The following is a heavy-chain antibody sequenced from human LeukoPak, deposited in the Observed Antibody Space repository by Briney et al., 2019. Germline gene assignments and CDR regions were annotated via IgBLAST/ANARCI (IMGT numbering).Heavy chain of an antibody. J-gene: IGHJ3*01. CDR3: AKVQSDIVGAMFFAFDV. CDR2: IIGSGSEM. D-gene: IGHD1-26*01. Sequence: GGSLRLSCGVSGFTFNSYSMNWVRQAPGKGLEWVASIIGSGSEMFYADSLKGRFTISRDDSENSLYLQMNSLRVEDTAVYYCAKVQSDIVGAMFFAFDVWGQGTMVSVSS. CDR1: GFTFNSYS. V-gene: IGHV3-21*06.